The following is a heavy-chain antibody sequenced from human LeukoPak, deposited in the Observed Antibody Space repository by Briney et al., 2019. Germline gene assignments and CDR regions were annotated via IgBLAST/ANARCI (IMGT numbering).Heavy chain of an antibody. CDR3: ARGPVPPYSSFDY. D-gene: IGHD6-13*01. Sequence: SETLSLTCAVYGGSFSGYYWSWIRQPPGKGLDWIGQINHSGSTNYNPSLKSRVSISVDTSKNQFSLKLTSVTAADTAVYYCARGPVPPYSSFDYWGQGTLVTVSS. CDR2: INHSGST. CDR1: GGSFSGYY. J-gene: IGHJ4*02. V-gene: IGHV4-34*01.